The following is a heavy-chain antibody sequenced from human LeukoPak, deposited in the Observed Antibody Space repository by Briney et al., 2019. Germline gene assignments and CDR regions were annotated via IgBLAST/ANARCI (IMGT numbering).Heavy chain of an antibody. CDR2: IWYDGSNK. V-gene: IGHV3-33*06. D-gene: IGHD1-26*01. CDR3: AKGQSLVGPGHWFDP. CDR1: GFTFSSYG. J-gene: IGHJ5*02. Sequence: GRSLRLSCAASGFTFSSYGMHWVRQAPGKGLEWVAVIWYDGSNKYYADSVKGRFTISRDNSKNTLYLQMNSLRAEDTAVYYCAKGQSLVGPGHWFDPWGQGTLVTVSS.